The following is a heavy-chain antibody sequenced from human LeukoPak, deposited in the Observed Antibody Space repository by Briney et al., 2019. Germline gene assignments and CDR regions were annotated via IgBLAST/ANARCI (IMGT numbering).Heavy chain of an antibody. CDR3: ARDNSMHERGWWFDP. CDR2: INPRGTST. CDR1: VGTFSRYT. V-gene: IGHV1-46*01. J-gene: IGHJ5*02. Sequence: GASLKVSCKASVGTFSRYTISWVRQAPGHRLEWMGLINPRGTSTIYAEKFQGRIIMTRDMSTTTDYMELSSLKSDDTAVYYCARDNSMHERGWWFDPWGQGTLVTVSS. D-gene: IGHD4-23*01.